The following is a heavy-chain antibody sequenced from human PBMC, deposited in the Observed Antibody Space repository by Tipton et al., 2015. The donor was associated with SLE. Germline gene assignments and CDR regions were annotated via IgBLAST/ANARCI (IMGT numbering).Heavy chain of an antibody. CDR2: IYTSGST. CDR1: GGSISSGSYY. Sequence: TLSLTCTVSGGSISSGSYYWSWIRQPAGKGLEWIGHIYTSGSTNYNPSLKSRVTISVDTSKNRFSLKLSSVTAADTAVYYCATALAAAGTYAFDIWGQGTMVTVSS. J-gene: IGHJ3*02. D-gene: IGHD6-13*01. CDR3: ATALAAAGTYAFDI. V-gene: IGHV4-61*09.